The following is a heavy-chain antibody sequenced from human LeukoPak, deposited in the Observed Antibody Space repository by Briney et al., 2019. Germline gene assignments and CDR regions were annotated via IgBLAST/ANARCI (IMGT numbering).Heavy chain of an antibody. CDR3: ARLANYGSGSYSTGLYYFDY. CDR1: GYIFTSYW. J-gene: IGHJ4*02. Sequence: GESLKISCKGSGYIFTSYWIGWVRQMPGKGLEWMGIIYPGDSDTRYSPSFQGQVTISADKSISTAYLQWSSLKASDTAMYYCARLANYGSGSYSTGLYYFDYWGQGTLVTVSS. CDR2: IYPGDSDT. V-gene: IGHV5-51*01. D-gene: IGHD3-10*01.